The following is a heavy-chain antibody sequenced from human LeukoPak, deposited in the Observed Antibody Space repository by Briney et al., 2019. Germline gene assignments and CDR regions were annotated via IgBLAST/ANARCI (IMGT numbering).Heavy chain of an antibody. CDR2: ISSSSSYI. Sequence: GGSLRLSCAASGSTFSSYSMNWVRQAPGKGLEWVSSISSSSSYIYYADSVKGRFTISRDNAKNSLYLQMNSLRAEDTAVYYCARDVDYCSGGSCNPYFDYWGQGTLVTVSS. CDR3: ARDVDYCSGGSCNPYFDY. D-gene: IGHD2-15*01. CDR1: GSTFSSYS. J-gene: IGHJ4*02. V-gene: IGHV3-21*01.